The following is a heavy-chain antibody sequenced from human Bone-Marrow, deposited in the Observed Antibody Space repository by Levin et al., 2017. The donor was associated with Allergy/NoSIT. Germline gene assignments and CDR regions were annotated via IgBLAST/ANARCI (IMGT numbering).Heavy chain of an antibody. D-gene: IGHD5-24*01. V-gene: IGHV3-30-3*01. CDR3: AREDLATITDHWYFDY. CDR2: ISYDGSNK. Sequence: GGSLRLSCAASGFTFSSYAMHWVRQAPGKGLEWVAVISYDGSNKYYADSVKGRFTISRDNSKNTLYLQMNSLRAEDTAVYYCAREDLATITDHWYFDYWGQGTLVTVSS. CDR1: GFTFSSYA. J-gene: IGHJ4*02.